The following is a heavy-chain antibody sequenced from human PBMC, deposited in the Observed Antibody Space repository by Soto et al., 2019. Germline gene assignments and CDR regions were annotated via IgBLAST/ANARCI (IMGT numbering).Heavy chain of an antibody. CDR2: ISYDGSNK. J-gene: IGHJ6*02. V-gene: IGHV3-30-3*01. CDR3: AREGYYYDSSGYTYYYGMDV. Sequence: QVQLVESGGGVVQPGRSLRLSCAASGFTFSSYAMHWVRQAPGKGLEWVAVISYDGSNKYYADSVKGRFTISRDNSKSTLYLQMNSLRAEDTAVYYCAREGYYYDSSGYTYYYGMDVWGQGTTVTVSS. D-gene: IGHD3-22*01. CDR1: GFTFSSYA.